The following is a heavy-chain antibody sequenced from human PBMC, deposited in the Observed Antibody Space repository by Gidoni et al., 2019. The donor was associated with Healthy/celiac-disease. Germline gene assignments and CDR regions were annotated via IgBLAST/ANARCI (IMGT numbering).Heavy chain of an antibody. V-gene: IGHV4-34*01. Sequence: QVQLQQWGAGLLTPSETLSLTCAVSGGSFSGYYWSWIRQPPGKGLEWIGEINHSGSTNYNPSLKSRVTISVDTSKNQFSLKLSSVTAADTAVYYCARDDCTGGSCYSYYWGQGTLVTVSS. J-gene: IGHJ4*02. CDR1: GGSFSGYY. CDR2: INHSGST. D-gene: IGHD2-15*01. CDR3: ARDDCTGGSCYSYY.